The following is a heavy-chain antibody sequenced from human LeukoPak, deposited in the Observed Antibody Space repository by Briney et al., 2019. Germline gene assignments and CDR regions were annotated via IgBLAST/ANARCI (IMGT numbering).Heavy chain of an antibody. Sequence: TGGSLRLSCAASELNVSNNYMNWVRQAPGKGLEWVPVIYSGGTTNYADSVQGRFTISRDSSKNTVYLQMNRLRADDTAVYYCAREHYDYFWGTYRSYALDIWGQGTMVTVSS. CDR1: ELNVSNNY. J-gene: IGHJ3*02. CDR3: AREHYDYFWGTYRSYALDI. CDR2: IYSGGTT. V-gene: IGHV3-53*01. D-gene: IGHD3-16*02.